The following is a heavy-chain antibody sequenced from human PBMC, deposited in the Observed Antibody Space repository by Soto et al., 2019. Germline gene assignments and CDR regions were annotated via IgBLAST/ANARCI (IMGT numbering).Heavy chain of an antibody. CDR3: ARESRGAKGGAH. Sequence: QVQLVQSGAEVERPGSSVKVSCESSGDTFNSYVISWVRQAPGQGLEWMGGIIPIIGVTHYAQKFQGRVTMRALSSTGTADMAMTNSGWEDTALYYGARESRGAKGGAHGGQGTLVTVSS. J-gene: IGHJ4*02. V-gene: IGHV1-69*17. CDR2: IIPIIGVT. D-gene: IGHD3-10*01. CDR1: GDTFNSYV.